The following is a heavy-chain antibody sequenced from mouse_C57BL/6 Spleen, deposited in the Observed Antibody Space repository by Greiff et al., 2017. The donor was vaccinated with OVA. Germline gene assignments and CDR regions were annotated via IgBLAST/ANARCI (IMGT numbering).Heavy chain of an antibody. Sequence: DVMLVESGGGLVKPGGSLKLSCAASGFTFSSYAMSWVRQTPEKRLEWVATISDGGSYTYYPDNVKGRFTISRDNAKNNLYLQMSHLKSEDTAMYYCARGESSTGTDVDVWGTGTTVTVSS. CDR1: GFTFSSYA. J-gene: IGHJ1*03. D-gene: IGHD4-1*02. CDR2: ISDGGSYT. CDR3: ARGESSTGTDVDV. V-gene: IGHV5-4*03.